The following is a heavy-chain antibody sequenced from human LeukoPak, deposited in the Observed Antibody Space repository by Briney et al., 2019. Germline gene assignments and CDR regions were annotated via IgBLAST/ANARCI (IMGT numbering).Heavy chain of an antibody. CDR2: IRTEADGGTT. Sequence: GGSLRLSCAASGFTFSNAWMTWVRQAPGKGLEWVGRIRTEADGGTTDYAAPVKGRFTISRDDSKNTLYLQMDSLKTEDTAVYYCITGYFLSFDFWGLGTMVTVSS. CDR3: ITGYFLSFDF. V-gene: IGHV3-15*01. J-gene: IGHJ3*01. CDR1: GFTFSNAW. D-gene: IGHD1-26*01.